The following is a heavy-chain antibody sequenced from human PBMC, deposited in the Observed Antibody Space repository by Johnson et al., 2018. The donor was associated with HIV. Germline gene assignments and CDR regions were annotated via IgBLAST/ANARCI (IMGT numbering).Heavy chain of an antibody. CDR1: GFTFSSYA. J-gene: IGHJ3*02. V-gene: IGHV3-30*04. D-gene: IGHD1-26*01. Sequence: VQLVESGGGVVQPGRSLRLSCAASGFTFSSYAMHWVRQAPGKGLEWVAVISYDGSNKYYADSVKGRFTISRDNSKNTLYLQMKSLRAEDTAVYYCAKDSDFKWELSPTGAFDIWGQGTMVTVSS. CDR2: ISYDGSNK. CDR3: AKDSDFKWELSPTGAFDI.